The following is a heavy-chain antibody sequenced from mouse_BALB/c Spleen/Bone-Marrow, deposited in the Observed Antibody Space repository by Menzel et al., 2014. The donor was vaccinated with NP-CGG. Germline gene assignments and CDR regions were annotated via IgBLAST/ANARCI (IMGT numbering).Heavy chain of an antibody. V-gene: IGHV1-15*01. CDR3: TRNWDDYFDY. Sequence: QVQLKESGAELVRPGASVTLSCKASGYTFTDYEIHWVKQTPVHGLEWIGAIDPETGGNAYNQKFKGKATLTADKSSSPSHMELRSLTSEDSAVYYCTRNWDDYFDYWGQGTTLTVSS. D-gene: IGHD4-1*01. J-gene: IGHJ2*01. CDR1: GYTFTDYE. CDR2: IDPETGGN.